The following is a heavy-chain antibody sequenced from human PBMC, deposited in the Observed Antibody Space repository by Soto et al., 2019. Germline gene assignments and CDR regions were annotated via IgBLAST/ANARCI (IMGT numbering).Heavy chain of an antibody. D-gene: IGHD2-15*01. V-gene: IGHV1-2*04. CDR2: INPNSGGT. CDR3: ARDVGYCSGGSCYPSLNYYGMDV. CDR1: GYTFTGYF. J-gene: IGHJ6*02. Sequence: ASVKVSCKASGYTFTGYFMHWVRQAPGQGLEWMGWINPNSGGTNYAQKFQGWVTMTRDTSISTAYMELSRLRSDDTAVYYCARDVGYCSGGSCYPSLNYYGMDVWGQGTTVTSP.